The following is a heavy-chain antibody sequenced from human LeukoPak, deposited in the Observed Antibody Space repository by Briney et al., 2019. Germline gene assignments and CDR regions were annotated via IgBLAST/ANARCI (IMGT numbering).Heavy chain of an antibody. V-gene: IGHV1-2*02. Sequence: GASVTVSCKASGYTFTGYYMHWVRQAPGQGLEWMGWINPNSCGTNYAQKFQGRVTMTRDTSISTAYMELSRLRSDDTAVYYCARVAAEVVGVPGAIGFGWLRRDYYYMDVWGKGTTVIVSS. CDR2: INPNSCGT. CDR3: ARVAAEVVGVPGAIGFGWLRRDYYYMDV. CDR1: GYTFTGYY. J-gene: IGHJ6*03. D-gene: IGHD2-2*02.